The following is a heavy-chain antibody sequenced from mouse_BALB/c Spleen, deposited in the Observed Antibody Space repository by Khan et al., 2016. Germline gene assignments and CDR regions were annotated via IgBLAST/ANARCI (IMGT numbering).Heavy chain of an antibody. CDR3: ARMARTIN. CDR2: INSNGGST. Sequence: EVELVESGGGLVQPGGSLKLSCAASGFTFSSYGMSWVRQTPDKRLELVATINSNGGSTYYPDSVKGRFTISRDNAKNTLYLQMGSVKSEDTAMYYCARMARTINWGQGTTLTVSS. CDR1: GFTFSSYG. J-gene: IGHJ2*01. V-gene: IGHV5-6-3*01.